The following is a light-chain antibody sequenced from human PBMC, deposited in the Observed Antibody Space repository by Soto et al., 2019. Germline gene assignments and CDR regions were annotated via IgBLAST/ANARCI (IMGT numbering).Light chain of an antibody. J-gene: IGLJ1*01. Sequence: QSVLTQPASVSGSPGQSITIFCTGTSSDVGGYNYVSWYQQHPGSAPKLMIYDVSSRPSGVSNRFSGSKSGNTASLTISGLQAEDEADYYCSSYTSSFKLAVFGSGTKLTVL. CDR2: DVS. V-gene: IGLV2-14*03. CDR1: SSDVGGYNY. CDR3: SSYTSSFKLAV.